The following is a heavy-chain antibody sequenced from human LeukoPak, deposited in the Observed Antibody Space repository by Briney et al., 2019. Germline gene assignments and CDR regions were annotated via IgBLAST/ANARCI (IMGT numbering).Heavy chain of an antibody. D-gene: IGHD1-26*01. Sequence: GGSLRLSCAASGFTVRSNYMSWVRQTPGKGLEWVSVIYSTGSTFYADSVRGRFTISRDNSKNTLYLQMNSLRAEDTALYYCARGGSRQPFDYWGQGTLVTVSS. CDR3: ARGGSRQPFDY. V-gene: IGHV3-53*01. J-gene: IGHJ4*02. CDR2: IYSTGST. CDR1: GFTVRSNY.